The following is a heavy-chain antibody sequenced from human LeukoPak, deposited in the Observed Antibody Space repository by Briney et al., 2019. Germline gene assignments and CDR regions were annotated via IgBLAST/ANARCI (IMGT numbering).Heavy chain of an antibody. D-gene: IGHD2-2*02. V-gene: IGHV1-2*02. Sequence: ASVKVSCKASGYTFTGYYMHCVRQAPGQGLEWMGWINTNSGGTNYAQKFQGRVTMTRDTSISTAYMELSRLTSDDTAVYYCARYTGHEYYFDFWGQGTLVTVSS. CDR2: INTNSGGT. CDR1: GYTFTGYY. J-gene: IGHJ4*02. CDR3: ARYTGHEYYFDF.